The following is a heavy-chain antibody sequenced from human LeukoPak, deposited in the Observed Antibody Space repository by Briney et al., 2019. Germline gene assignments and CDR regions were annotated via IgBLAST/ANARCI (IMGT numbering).Heavy chain of an antibody. CDR3: ARHGGEAGSWYNNWFDP. V-gene: IGHV5-51*01. Sequence: PGESLKISCKGSGYSFTSYWIGWVRQMPGKGLEWMGIIYPGDSDTRYRPSFQGQVTISADKSISTAYLQWSSLKASDTAMYYCARHGGEAGSWYNNWFDPWGQGTLVTVSS. J-gene: IGHJ5*02. D-gene: IGHD6-13*01. CDR1: GYSFTSYW. CDR2: IYPGDSDT.